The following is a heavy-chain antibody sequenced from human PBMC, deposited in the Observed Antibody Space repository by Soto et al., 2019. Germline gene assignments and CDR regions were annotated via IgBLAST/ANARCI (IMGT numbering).Heavy chain of an antibody. Sequence: QVHLVQSGAEVKKPGASVKVSCKGSGYTFTSYGITWVGQDPGQGLKWMGWISDHNGNTDYAQRLQGSVTVSRDTSTSTAYMELRSLRSDDSAGYYCARGRYGDYWGQGALVTVSS. CDR2: ISDHNGNT. V-gene: IGHV1-18*01. J-gene: IGHJ4*02. CDR3: ARGRYGDY. D-gene: IGHD1-1*01. CDR1: GYTFTSYG.